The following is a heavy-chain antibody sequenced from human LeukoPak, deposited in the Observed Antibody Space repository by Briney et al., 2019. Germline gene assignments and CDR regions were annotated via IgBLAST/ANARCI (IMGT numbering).Heavy chain of an antibody. CDR1: RFTFSSYE. Sequence: GGSLRLSCAASRFTFSSYEMNWVRQAPGKGLEWVSYISSSGTTIYYADSVKGRFTISRDNAKNSLYLQMNSLRAEDTAVYYCARDRNYYDSSAYYSVGAFDIWGQGAMVTVSS. J-gene: IGHJ3*02. V-gene: IGHV3-48*03. D-gene: IGHD3-22*01. CDR2: ISSSGTTI. CDR3: ARDRNYYDSSAYYSVGAFDI.